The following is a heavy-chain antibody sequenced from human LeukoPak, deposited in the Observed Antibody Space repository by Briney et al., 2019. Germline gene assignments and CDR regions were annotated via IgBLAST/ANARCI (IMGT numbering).Heavy chain of an antibody. J-gene: IGHJ5*02. Sequence: SETLALTCAAYGGSFSGYYLSWIRQPPGKGLEWIGEINHSGSTNYNPSLKSRVSISVDTSKNQFSLKLSSVTAADTAVYYCARVGLLWSYYNWFDPWGQGTLVTVSS. CDR2: INHSGST. CDR3: ARVGLLWSYYNWFDP. CDR1: GGSFSGYY. V-gene: IGHV4-34*01. D-gene: IGHD1-26*01.